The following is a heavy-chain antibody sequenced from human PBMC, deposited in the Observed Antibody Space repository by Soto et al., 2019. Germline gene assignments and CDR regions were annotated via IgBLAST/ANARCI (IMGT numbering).Heavy chain of an antibody. CDR3: DLLVYSGYYRYRFDY. V-gene: IGHV3-23*01. J-gene: IGHJ4*02. Sequence: LGGSLRLSCAASGFTFSSYAMSWVRQAPGKGLEWVSAISGSGGSTYYADSVKGRFTISRDNSKNTLYLQMNSLRAEDTAVYYCDLLVYSGYYRYRFDYWGQGSLVTVSS. CDR1: GFTFSSYA. CDR2: ISGSGGST. D-gene: IGHD3-22*01.